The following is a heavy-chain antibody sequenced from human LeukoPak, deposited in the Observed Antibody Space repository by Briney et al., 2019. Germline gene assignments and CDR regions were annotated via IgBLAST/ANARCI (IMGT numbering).Heavy chain of an antibody. J-gene: IGHJ4*02. CDR3: ARVKYYYDSSGYYEYYFDY. Sequence: GGSLRLSCAASGFTFSSYGMSWVRQAPGKGLERVSAISGSGGSTYYSDSVKGRCTISRDNSKNTLYLQMNSLRAQDTAVYYSARVKYYYDSSGYYEYYFDYWGQGTLVTVSS. V-gene: IGHV3-23*01. D-gene: IGHD3-22*01. CDR2: ISGSGGST. CDR1: GFTFSSYG.